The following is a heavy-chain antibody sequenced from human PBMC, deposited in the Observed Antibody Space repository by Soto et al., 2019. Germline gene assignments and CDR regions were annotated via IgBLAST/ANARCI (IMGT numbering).Heavy chain of an antibody. J-gene: IGHJ3*02. D-gene: IGHD6-19*01. Sequence: QVQLVESGGGVVQPGGSLRLSCAASGFSFGKYGMHWVRQAPGKGLEWVAVIWHDGSNKFYGDSVRGRFTLSRDNSRNNVYLQMNTLRVEDTALYYCARELAVAGPDDDALNIWGRGTMVTVSS. V-gene: IGHV3-33*01. CDR1: GFSFGKYG. CDR2: IWHDGSNK. CDR3: ARELAVAGPDDDALNI.